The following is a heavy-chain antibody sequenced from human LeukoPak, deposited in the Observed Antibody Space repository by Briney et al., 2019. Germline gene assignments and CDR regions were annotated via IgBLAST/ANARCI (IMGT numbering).Heavy chain of an antibody. J-gene: IGHJ4*02. D-gene: IGHD3/OR15-3a*01. CDR2: IGYDGTNK. CDR1: GITFSSSD. Sequence: PGGSLRLSCAASGITFSSSDMHWVRQGPGKGLEWVAFIGYDGTNKYNADSVKGRFTISRDNSKNTLYLQMNSLRIDDTAVYYCARQTGSGLFILPGGQGTLVTVSS. CDR3: ARQTGSGLFILP. V-gene: IGHV3-30*19.